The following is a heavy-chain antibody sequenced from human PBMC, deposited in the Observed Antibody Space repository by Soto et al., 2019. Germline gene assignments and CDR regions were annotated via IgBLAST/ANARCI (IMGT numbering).Heavy chain of an antibody. J-gene: IGHJ4*02. V-gene: IGHV3-23*01. CDR3: AKAVDYYGSGSYFDY. CDR1: GFTFSSYA. Sequence: EVQLLESGGGLVQPGGSLRLSCAASGFTFSSYAMSWVRQAPGKGLEWVSAISGSGGSTYYTDSVKGRFTISRDNSKNTLYLQMNSLRAEDTAVYYCAKAVDYYGSGSYFDYWGQGTLVTVSS. D-gene: IGHD3-10*01. CDR2: ISGSGGST.